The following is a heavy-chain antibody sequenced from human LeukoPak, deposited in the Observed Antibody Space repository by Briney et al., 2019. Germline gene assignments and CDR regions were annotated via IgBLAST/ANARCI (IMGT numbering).Heavy chain of an antibody. CDR3: ARASQVGATRSRY. CDR1: GYTFTGYY. Sequence: ASVKVSCKASGYTFTGYYMHWVRQAPGQGLEWMGWINPNSGGTNYAQKFQGRVTMTRDTSISTAYMELSRLRSDDTAVYYCARASQVGATRSRYWGQGTLVTVSS. D-gene: IGHD1-26*01. J-gene: IGHJ4*02. V-gene: IGHV1-2*02. CDR2: INPNSGGT.